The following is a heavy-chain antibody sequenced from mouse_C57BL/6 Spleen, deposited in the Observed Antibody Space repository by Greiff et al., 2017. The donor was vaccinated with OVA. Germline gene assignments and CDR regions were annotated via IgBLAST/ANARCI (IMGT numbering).Heavy chain of an antibody. CDR3: ARGITTDFDY. V-gene: IGHV5-6*01. CDR2: ISSGGSYT. CDR1: GFTFSSYG. Sequence: EVKLVESGGDLVKPGGSLKLSCAASGFTFSSYGMSWVRQTPDKRLEWVATISSGGSYTYYPDSVKGRFTISRDNAKNTLYLQMSSLKSEDTAMYYCARGITTDFDYWGQGTTLTVSS. J-gene: IGHJ2*01. D-gene: IGHD1-1*01.